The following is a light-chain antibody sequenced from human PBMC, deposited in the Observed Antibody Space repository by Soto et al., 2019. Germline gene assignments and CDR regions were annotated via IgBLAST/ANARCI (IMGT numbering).Light chain of an antibody. CDR1: QSVSSN. J-gene: IGKJ1*01. Sequence: EIVMTQAASTLSVSPGDRATLSCRASQSVSSNLAWYQQKPGQAPRLLIYGASTRATGIPARFSGSGSGTEFTLTISSLQSEDFAVYYCQQYNNWPPWTFGQGTKVDIK. CDR2: GAS. CDR3: QQYNNWPPWT. V-gene: IGKV3-15*01.